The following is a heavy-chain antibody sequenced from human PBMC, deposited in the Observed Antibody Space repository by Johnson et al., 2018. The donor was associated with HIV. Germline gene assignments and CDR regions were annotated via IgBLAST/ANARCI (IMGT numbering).Heavy chain of an antibody. CDR2: IYSGGST. CDR3: ARRVALIYSFDI. Sequence: VQLVESGGGLIQTGGSLRLSCVASGFTVSSNYMNWVRQAPGKGLEWVSFIYSGGSTYYAASVKGRFTISRDNSKNTLYLQMNSLRPEDTALYYCARRVALIYSFDIWGQGTMVAVSS. J-gene: IGHJ3*02. CDR1: GFTVSSNY. V-gene: IGHV3-66*03. D-gene: IGHD2-21*01.